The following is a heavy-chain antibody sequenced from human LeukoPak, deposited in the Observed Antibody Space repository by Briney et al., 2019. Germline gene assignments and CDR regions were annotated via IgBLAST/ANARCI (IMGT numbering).Heavy chain of an antibody. V-gene: IGHV1-2*02. J-gene: IGHJ5*02. Sequence: ASVKVSCGASGYTFTGYYLHWVRQAPGQGLEWMGWIYPKTGGTSYAQKFQGRVTMTRDTSISTAYMELIGLRSDDTAVYYCAGPWDQVGFDPWGQGTLVSVSS. CDR1: GYTFTGYY. CDR3: AGPWDQVGFDP. CDR2: IYPKTGGT. D-gene: IGHD1-26*01.